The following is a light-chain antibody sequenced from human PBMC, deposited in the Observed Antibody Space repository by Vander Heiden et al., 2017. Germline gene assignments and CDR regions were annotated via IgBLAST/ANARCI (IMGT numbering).Light chain of an antibody. Sequence: EIVLTQSPATLSLSPGERATLSCRASQSVSSYLAWYQQKPGQAPRLLIYDASNRATGIPARFRGSGSGTDFTLTIISLEPEDFAVYYCLQRSNWPHTFGGGTKVEIK. CDR1: QSVSSY. CDR3: LQRSNWPHT. J-gene: IGKJ4*01. V-gene: IGKV3-11*01. CDR2: DAS.